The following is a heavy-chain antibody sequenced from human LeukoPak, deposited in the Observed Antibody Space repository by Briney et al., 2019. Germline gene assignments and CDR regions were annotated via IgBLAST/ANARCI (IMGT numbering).Heavy chain of an antibody. V-gene: IGHV1-3*01. J-gene: IGHJ4*02. CDR3: ARGYDYIWGSYRSDSFDY. D-gene: IGHD3-16*02. CDR2: INADNGNT. Sequence: GASVKVSCKASGYTFTNYAMHWVRQAPGQRLEWMGWINADNGNTKYSQKFQGRVTITRDTSANTAYMELSSLTSEDTAIYYCARGYDYIWGSYRSDSFDYWGQGTLVTVSA. CDR1: GYTFTNYA.